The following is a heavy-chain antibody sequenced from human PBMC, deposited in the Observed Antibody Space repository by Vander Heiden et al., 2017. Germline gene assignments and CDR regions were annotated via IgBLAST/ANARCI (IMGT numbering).Heavy chain of an antibody. V-gene: IGHV1-24*01. CDR3: ATAVPPFDYYYYAMDV. Sequence: HVPLVQSGAEVKKPGASGKVSCKVSGYTLPELSMHWVRQDHGKGLEWMGGFDPEDGQPIYAQKFQGRVTMTGDTSTDIAYMELSSLRSEDTAVYYCATAVPPFDYYYYAMDVWGQGTTVTVSS. D-gene: IGHD3-10*01. CDR1: GYTLPELS. CDR2: FDPEDGQP. J-gene: IGHJ6*02.